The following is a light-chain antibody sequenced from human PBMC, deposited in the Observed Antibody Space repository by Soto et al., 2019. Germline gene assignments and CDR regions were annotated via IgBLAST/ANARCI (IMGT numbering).Light chain of an antibody. CDR1: QSVSSSY. V-gene: IGKV3-20*01. J-gene: IGKJ1*01. Sequence: EIVLTQSPGTLSLSPGERATLSCRASQSVSSSYLAWYQQKPGQAPRLLIYGESSRATGIPDRFSGSGSGTDFTLTISRLEPEDFAVYYCQQYGSSFRTFGQGTKVEIK. CDR3: QQYGSSFRT. CDR2: GES.